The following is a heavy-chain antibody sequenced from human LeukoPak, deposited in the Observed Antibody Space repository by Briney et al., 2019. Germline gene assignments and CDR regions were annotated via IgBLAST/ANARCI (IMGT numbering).Heavy chain of an antibody. CDR1: GGSMSYIF. J-gene: IGHJ4*02. V-gene: IGHV4-4*07. Sequence: PSETLSLTCTVSGGSMSYIFWNWFRQPAGKGLEWIGRIYTNENTNYNPSLKSRVTMSVDTSNNQFSLKLKSVTAADTAMYYCAREKSVTGSPYYFDYWGQGILVTVSS. CDR2: IYTNENT. D-gene: IGHD3-9*01. CDR3: AREKSVTGSPYYFDY.